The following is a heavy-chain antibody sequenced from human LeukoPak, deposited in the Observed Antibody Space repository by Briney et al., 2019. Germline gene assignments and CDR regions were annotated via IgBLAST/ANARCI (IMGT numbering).Heavy chain of an antibody. CDR2: TYYRSRWFN. D-gene: IGHD1-26*01. Sequence: SQTLSLTCAISGDSVSSNSVTWNWIRQSPSRGLEWLGRTYYRSRWFNDYAVSVKSRLTINPDTSKNQFSLQLNSVTPEDTAVYYCARSPSGSHVDFWGQGTLVTVSS. CDR3: ARSPSGSHVDF. V-gene: IGHV6-1*01. J-gene: IGHJ4*02. CDR1: GDSVSSNSVT.